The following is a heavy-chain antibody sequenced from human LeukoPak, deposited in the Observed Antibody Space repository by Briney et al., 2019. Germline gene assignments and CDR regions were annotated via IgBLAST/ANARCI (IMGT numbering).Heavy chain of an antibody. CDR2: ISYDGSNK. CDR1: GFTFSSYA. CDR3: ARVRDQYYDFWSGPGY. D-gene: IGHD3-3*01. V-gene: IGHV3-30-3*01. J-gene: IGHJ2*01. Sequence: GGSLRLACAASGFTFSSYALHWVRQAPGKGLQWVAVISYDGSNKYYADSVKGRFTISRDNSKNTLYLQMNSLRAEVTAVYYCARVRDQYYDFWSGPGYWGRGTLVTVSS.